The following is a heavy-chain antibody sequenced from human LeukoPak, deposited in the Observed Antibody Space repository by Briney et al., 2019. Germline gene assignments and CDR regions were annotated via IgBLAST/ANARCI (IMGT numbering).Heavy chain of an antibody. CDR1: GYTFTSYG. J-gene: IGHJ4*02. CDR3: ARELVRIAAAGTLGSVGY. CDR2: ISAYNGNT. D-gene: IGHD6-13*01. V-gene: IGHV1-18*01. Sequence: ASVKVSCKASGYTFTSYGISWVRQAPGQGLEWMGWISAYNGNTNYAQKLQGRVTMTTDTSTSTAYMELRSLRFDDTAVYYCARELVRIAAAGTLGSVGYWGQGTLVTVSS.